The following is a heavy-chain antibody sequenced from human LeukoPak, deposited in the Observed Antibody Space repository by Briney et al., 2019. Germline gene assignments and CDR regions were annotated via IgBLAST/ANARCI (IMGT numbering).Heavy chain of an antibody. CDR3: ARENWYKFDY. CDR1: GSTFSTYS. D-gene: IGHD1/OR15-1a*01. Sequence: PGGSLRLSCAASGSTFSTYSMNWVRQAPGKGLEWVSSISSSSSYVHYADSVKGRFTISRDNAKNSLYLQMNSLRAEDTALYYCARENWYKFDYWGQGTLVTVSS. CDR2: ISSSSSYV. V-gene: IGHV3-21*01. J-gene: IGHJ4*02.